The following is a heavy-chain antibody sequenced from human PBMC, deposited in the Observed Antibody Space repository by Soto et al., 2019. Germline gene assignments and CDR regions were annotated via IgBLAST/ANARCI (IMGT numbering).Heavy chain of an antibody. V-gene: IGHV3-23*01. D-gene: IGHD6-13*01. J-gene: IGHJ4*02. CDR1: GFTFSSYA. CDR2: ISGSGDST. Sequence: EVQLLESGGGLVQPGGSLRVSCAASGFTFSSYAMRWVRQAPGKGLEWVSAISGSGDSTYYADSVKGRFTVSRDNSKNTLYLQMNSLRAEDTAVYYCARRGPGTYLDYWGQGTLVTVSS. CDR3: ARRGPGTYLDY.